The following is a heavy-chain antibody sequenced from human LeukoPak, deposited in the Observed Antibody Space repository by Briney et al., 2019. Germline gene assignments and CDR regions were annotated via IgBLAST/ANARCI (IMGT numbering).Heavy chain of an antibody. D-gene: IGHD1-26*01. J-gene: IGHJ6*02. CDR2: INPTGSST. V-gene: IGHV1-46*01. Sequence: ASVMVSCKASGFTFSSHFIHWVRQAPGQGLEWMGIINPTGSSTTYAQKFQGRVTMTRDTSTSTVYMELSSLRSEDTAVYYCARRPGSTDYYDAMDVWGQGTTVTVSS. CDR1: GFTFSSHF. CDR3: ARRPGSTDYYDAMDV.